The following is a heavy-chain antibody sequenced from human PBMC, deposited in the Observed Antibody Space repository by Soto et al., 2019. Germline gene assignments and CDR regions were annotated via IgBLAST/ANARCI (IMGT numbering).Heavy chain of an antibody. J-gene: IGHJ6*02. D-gene: IGHD6-25*01. CDR3: ARGYSSDYYYSGLDV. V-gene: IGHV4-31*03. CDR2: IYHSGST. CDR1: AGSIGSGTYY. Sequence: SETLSLTCTVSAGSIGSGTYYWSWIRQHPGKGLECIGYIYHSGSTYYNPSLESRVTISVDTSKSQFSLSLSSVTAADTAVYCCARGYSSDYYYSGLDVWGQGTTVTVSS.